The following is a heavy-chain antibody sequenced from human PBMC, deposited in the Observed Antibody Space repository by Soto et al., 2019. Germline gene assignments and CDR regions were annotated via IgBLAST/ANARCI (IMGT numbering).Heavy chain of an antibody. J-gene: IGHJ6*02. CDR2: INPNSGGT. CDR3: ARESPPLDCSSTSCYAAPEHYYYYGMDV. V-gene: IGHV1-2*04. D-gene: IGHD2-2*01. Sequence: GASVKVSCKASGYTFTGFYMHWVRQAPGQGLEWMGWINPNSGGTNYAQKFQGWVTMTRDTSISTAYMELSRLRSDDTAVYYCARESPPLDCSSTSCYAAPEHYYYYGMDVWGQGTTVTVSS. CDR1: GYTFTGFY.